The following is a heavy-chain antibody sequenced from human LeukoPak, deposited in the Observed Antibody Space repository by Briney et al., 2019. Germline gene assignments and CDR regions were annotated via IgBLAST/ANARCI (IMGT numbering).Heavy chain of an antibody. V-gene: IGHV3-48*01. Sequence: PGGSLRLSCAASGFTFSSYSMNWVRQAPGKGLEWVSYISSSSSTIYYADSVKGRFTISRDNAKNSLYLQMNSLRAEDTAVYYCARRDSSGYSSMDVWGQGTTVTVSS. CDR1: GFTFSSYS. J-gene: IGHJ6*02. CDR2: ISSSSSTI. D-gene: IGHD3-22*01. CDR3: ARRDSSGYSSMDV.